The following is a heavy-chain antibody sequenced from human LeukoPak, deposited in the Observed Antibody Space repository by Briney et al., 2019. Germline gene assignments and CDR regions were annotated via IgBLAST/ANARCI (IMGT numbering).Heavy chain of an antibody. CDR3: ARGYCSSTSCSMTGTAPFDY. CDR2: VKQDGSEK. Sequence: GGSLRLSCAASGFTFSSYWMSWVRQAPGKGLEWVANVKQDGSEKYYVDSVKGRFTISRDNAKNSLYLQMNSLRAEDTAVYYCARGYCSSTSCSMTGTAPFDYWGQGTLVTVSS. D-gene: IGHD2-2*01. V-gene: IGHV3-7*01. J-gene: IGHJ4*02. CDR1: GFTFSSYW.